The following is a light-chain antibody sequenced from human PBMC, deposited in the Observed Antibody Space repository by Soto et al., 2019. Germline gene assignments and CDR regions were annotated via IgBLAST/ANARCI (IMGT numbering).Light chain of an antibody. Sequence: QLVLTQPPSVSGAPGQRVTISCTGSSSNIGAGFDVHWYQQLPGTAPRLLIYANTKRPSGVPDRFSGSRSGTSISLAISGLRAEDEADYFCQSYDSSLSGYVFGTGTKVTVL. CDR3: QSYDSSLSGYV. V-gene: IGLV1-40*01. J-gene: IGLJ1*01. CDR2: ANT. CDR1: SSNIGAGFD.